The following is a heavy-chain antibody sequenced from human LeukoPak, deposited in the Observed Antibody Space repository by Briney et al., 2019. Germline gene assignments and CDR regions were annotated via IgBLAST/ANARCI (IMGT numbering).Heavy chain of an antibody. Sequence: GGSLRLSCAASGFTVSSNYMSWVRQAPGKGLEWVSVIYSGGSTYYADSVKGRFTISRDNSKNTLYLQMNSLRAEDTAVYYCAREGGGPLEPFDYWGQGTLVAVSS. CDR1: GFTVSSNY. CDR3: AREGGGPLEPFDY. V-gene: IGHV3-53*01. CDR2: IYSGGST. J-gene: IGHJ4*02. D-gene: IGHD1-1*01.